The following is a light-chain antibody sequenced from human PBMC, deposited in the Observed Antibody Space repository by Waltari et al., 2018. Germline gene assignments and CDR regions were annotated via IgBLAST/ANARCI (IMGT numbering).Light chain of an antibody. V-gene: IGLV2-14*03. CDR2: DVS. CDR1: SSDIGNYNY. CDR3: SSFTNSLTLI. J-gene: IGLJ2*01. Sequence: QSALTQPASVSGSPGKSITISCTGTSSDIGNYNYVSWYQHLPGKAPKLILYDVSLRPSRISERFSGSKSDNTASLTISGLRAEDEADYYCSSFTNSLTLIFGGGTKLTVL.